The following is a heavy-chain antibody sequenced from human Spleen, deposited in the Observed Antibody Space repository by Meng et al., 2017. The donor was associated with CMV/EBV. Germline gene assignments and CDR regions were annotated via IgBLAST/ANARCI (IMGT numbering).Heavy chain of an antibody. Sequence: GESLKISCAASGFTFSTHWMHWVRQAPGQGLVWVSRTNSDETNISDADSVRGRFTISRDNARNTLYLQMNSLRAEDTAVYYCARNYPEMDVWGQGTTVTVSS. V-gene: IGHV3-74*01. D-gene: IGHD1-14*01. CDR3: ARNYPEMDV. CDR1: GFTFSTHW. J-gene: IGHJ6*02. CDR2: TNSDETNI.